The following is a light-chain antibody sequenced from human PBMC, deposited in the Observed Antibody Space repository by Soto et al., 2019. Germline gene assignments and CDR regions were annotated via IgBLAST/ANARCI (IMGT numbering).Light chain of an antibody. CDR2: GAS. J-gene: IGKJ1*01. CDR3: QQYGGSRWT. CDR1: QSVSSTY. Sequence: EIVLTQSPGTLSLSPGERATLSCRASQSVSSTYLAWYQQKPGQAPRLLIYGASNRATAIPDRFSGSGSVTDFTLTISRLEPEDFAVYYCQQYGGSRWTFGQGTRVDI. V-gene: IGKV3-20*01.